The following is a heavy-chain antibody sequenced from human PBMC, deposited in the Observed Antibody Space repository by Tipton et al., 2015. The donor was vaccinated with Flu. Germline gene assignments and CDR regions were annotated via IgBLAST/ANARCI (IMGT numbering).Heavy chain of an antibody. CDR1: GDSLNSYY. V-gene: IGHV4-59*01. D-gene: IGHD1-26*01. CDR3: ARGGWEPHGGWFDP. J-gene: IGHJ5*02. CDR2: VYYSGTT. Sequence: TLSLTCSVSGDSLNSYYWSWIRQSPGKGLEWIGQVYYSGTTNYNPSLKSRVTISLDKSKNQFSLTLKSMTTADTAVFYCARGGWEPHGGWFDPWGQGILVTVSS.